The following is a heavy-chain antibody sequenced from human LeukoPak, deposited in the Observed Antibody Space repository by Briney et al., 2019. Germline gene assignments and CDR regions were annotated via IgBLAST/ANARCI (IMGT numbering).Heavy chain of an antibody. CDR3: ARGGSMIAHAFDI. CDR2: INPSGGST. D-gene: IGHD3-22*01. V-gene: IGHV1-46*01. Sequence: ASVKVSCKASGYTFTSYYMHWVRQAPGQGLEWMGIINPSGGSTSYAQKFQGRVTMTRNTSISTAYMELSSLRSEDTAVYYCARGGSMIAHAFDIWGQGTMVTVSS. CDR1: GYTFTSYY. J-gene: IGHJ3*02.